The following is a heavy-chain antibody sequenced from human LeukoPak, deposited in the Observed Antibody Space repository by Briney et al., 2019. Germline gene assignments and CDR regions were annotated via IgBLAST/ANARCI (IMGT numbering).Heavy chain of an antibody. CDR3: ARERNVVTTTEYYFDY. Sequence: GGSLRLSCAASGFSVRTNYMSWVRQAPGKGLEWVSVIYDGGGTYYADSVKGRFTISRDNSKNTLYLQMNSLRAEDTAVYYCARERNVVTTTEYYFDYWGQGTLVTVSS. D-gene: IGHD2-21*02. J-gene: IGHJ4*02. V-gene: IGHV3-66*01. CDR2: IYDGGGT. CDR1: GFSVRTNY.